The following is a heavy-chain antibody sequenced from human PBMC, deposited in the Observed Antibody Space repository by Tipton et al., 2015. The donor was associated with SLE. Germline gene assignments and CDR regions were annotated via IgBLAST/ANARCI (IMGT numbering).Heavy chain of an antibody. D-gene: IGHD1-26*01. CDR2: ISGSGGST. CDR1: GFTFSSYA. CDR3: AKVRVGATWGGMDV. Sequence: GSLRLSCAASGFTFSSYAMSWVRQAPGKGLEWVSAISGSGGSTYYADSVKGRFTISRDNSKNTLYLQMNSLRAEDTAVYYCAKVRVGATWGGMDVWGQGTTVTVSS. J-gene: IGHJ6*02. V-gene: IGHV3-23*01.